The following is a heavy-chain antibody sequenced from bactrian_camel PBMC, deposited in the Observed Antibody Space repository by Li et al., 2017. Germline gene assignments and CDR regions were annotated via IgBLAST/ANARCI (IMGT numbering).Heavy chain of an antibody. CDR3: AKSQTAVQALGALDY. CDR2: IHSHGGST. V-gene: IGHV3S31*01. Sequence: VQLVESGGGLVQPGGSVRLSCAASGFTFSSYAMTWVRQAPGKGLEWISAIHSHGGSTYYTDAVKGRFTISRDNAKNTLYLQLNSLKTEDTAMYYCAKSQTAVQALGALDYWGQGTQVTVS. D-gene: IGHD3*01. J-gene: IGHJ4*01. CDR1: GFTFSSYA.